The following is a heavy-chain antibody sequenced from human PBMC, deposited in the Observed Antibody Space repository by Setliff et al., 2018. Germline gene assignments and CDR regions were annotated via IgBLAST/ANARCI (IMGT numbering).Heavy chain of an antibody. J-gene: IGHJ5*02. Sequence: ASVKVSCKASGYTFTSYYMHWVRQAPGQGLEWMGLINLGGGSTSYAQKFQGRVSMTTDTSTSTAYMELSRLRSDDTAVYYCARDKWELPNPNWFDPWGQGTLVTVSS. D-gene: IGHD1-26*01. CDR1: GYTFTSYY. CDR2: INLGGGST. V-gene: IGHV1-46*01. CDR3: ARDKWELPNPNWFDP.